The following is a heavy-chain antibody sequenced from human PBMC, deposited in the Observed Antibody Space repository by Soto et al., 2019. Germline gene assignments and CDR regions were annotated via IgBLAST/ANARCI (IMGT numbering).Heavy chain of an antibody. CDR3: TTDPPYYYYYMDV. CDR1: GFTFSSYG. J-gene: IGHJ6*03. CDR2: ISYDGSNK. V-gene: IGHV3-30*03. Sequence: QVQLVESGGGVVQPGRSLRLSCAASGFTFSSYGMHWVRQAPGKGLEWVAVISYDGSNKYYADSVKGRFTISRDNSKNTLYLQMNSLKTEDTAVYYCTTDPPYYYYYMDVWGKGTTVTVSS.